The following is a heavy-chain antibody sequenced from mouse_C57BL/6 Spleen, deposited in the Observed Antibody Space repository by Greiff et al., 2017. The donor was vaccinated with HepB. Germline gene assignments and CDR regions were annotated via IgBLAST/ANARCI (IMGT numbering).Heavy chain of an antibody. CDR1: GFNIKNTY. Sequence: EVQLQQSVAELVRPGASVKLSCTASGFNIKNTYMHWVKQRPEQGLEWIGRIDPANGNTKYAPKIQGKATTTADTSSNTAYLQRSSLTSEDTAIFYCAGDYDYDGEVWFAYWGQGTLVTVSA. CDR3: AGDYDYDGEVWFAY. D-gene: IGHD2-4*01. V-gene: IGHV14-3*01. CDR2: IDPANGNT. J-gene: IGHJ3*01.